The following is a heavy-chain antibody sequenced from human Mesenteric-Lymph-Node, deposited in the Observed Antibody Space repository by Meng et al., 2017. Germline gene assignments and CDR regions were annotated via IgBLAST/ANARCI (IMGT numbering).Heavy chain of an antibody. CDR2: INPSGGST. J-gene: IGHJ6*02. CDR3: ARDQFVGVRGVSKGVDV. V-gene: IGHV1-46*01. D-gene: IGHD3-10*01. CDR1: GYTFTSYY. Sequence: ASVKVSCKASGYTFTSYYMHWVRQAPGQGLEWMGIINPSGGSTSYAQKFQGRVSMARDTSTSTLYMELSSLMSEDTAVYYCARDQFVGVRGVSKGVDVWGQGTTVTVSS.